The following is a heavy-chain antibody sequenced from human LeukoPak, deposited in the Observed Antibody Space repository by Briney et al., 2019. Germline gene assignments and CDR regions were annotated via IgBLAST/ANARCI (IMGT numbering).Heavy chain of an antibody. J-gene: IGHJ4*02. V-gene: IGHV4-59*01. Sequence: TSETLSLTCTVSGGSISSYYWSWIRQPPGKGLEWIGYIYYSGSTNYNPSLKSRVTISVDTSKNQFSRKLSSVTAADTAVYYCARDLFHSSSSPTDYWGQGTLVTVSS. CDR3: ARDLFHSSSSPTDY. D-gene: IGHD6-6*01. CDR2: IYYSGST. CDR1: GGSISSYY.